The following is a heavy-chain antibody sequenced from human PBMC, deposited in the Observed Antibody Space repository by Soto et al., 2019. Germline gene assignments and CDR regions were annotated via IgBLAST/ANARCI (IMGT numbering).Heavy chain of an antibody. CDR3: APPASSGWSGIDY. Sequence: HPGGSLRLSCAASGFTFSSYAMSWVRQAPGKGLEWVSAISGSGGSTYYADSVKGRFTISRDNSKNTLYLQMNSLRAEDTAVYYCAPPASSGWSGIDYWGQGTLVTVSS. J-gene: IGHJ4*02. CDR1: GFTFSSYA. CDR2: ISGSGGST. V-gene: IGHV3-23*01. D-gene: IGHD6-19*01.